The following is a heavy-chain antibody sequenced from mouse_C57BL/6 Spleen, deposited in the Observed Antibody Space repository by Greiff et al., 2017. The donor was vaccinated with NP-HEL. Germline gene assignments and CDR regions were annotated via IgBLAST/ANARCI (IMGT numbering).Heavy chain of an antibody. CDR2: IDPSDSYT. J-gene: IGHJ3*01. V-gene: IGHV1-69*01. D-gene: IGHD2-4*01. CDR3: ARDTMIKDGFAY. Sequence: QVQLQQPGAELVMPGASVKLSCKASGYTFTSYWMHWVKQRPGQGLEWIGEIDPSDSYTNYNQKFKGKSTLTVDKSSSTAYMQLSSLTSEDSAVYYWARDTMIKDGFAYWGQGTLVTVSA. CDR1: GYTFTSYW.